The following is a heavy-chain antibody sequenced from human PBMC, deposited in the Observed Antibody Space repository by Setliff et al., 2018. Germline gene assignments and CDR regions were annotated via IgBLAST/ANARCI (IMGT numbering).Heavy chain of an antibody. CDR1: GYNFSSYG. V-gene: IGHV1-18*01. J-gene: IGHJ4*02. Sequence: ASVKVSCKASGYNFSSYGISYGITWVRQAPGQGLEWMGWTSNNNAKTHYAQKFQGRVTMTTDTSTRTAYMEVTSLRSDDTAVYYCATEKFPGDWGDYWGQGTLVTVSS. CDR3: ATEKFPGDWGDY. CDR2: TSNNNAKT. D-gene: IGHD2-21*01.